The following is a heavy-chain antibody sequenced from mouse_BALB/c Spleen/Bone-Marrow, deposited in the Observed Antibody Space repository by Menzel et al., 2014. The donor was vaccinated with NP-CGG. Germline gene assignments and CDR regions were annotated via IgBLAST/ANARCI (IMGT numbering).Heavy chain of an antibody. CDR3: ARDGNYAVLDY. Sequence: LQESGPELVKPGASVKMSRKASGYAYTDYVISWVKRRTGQGLEWIGETDPGRGSSFYNEKFKAKATLTADKSANTAYMQLSSLTSEDSAVHFCARDGNYAVLDYWGQGTSVTVSS. V-gene: IGHV1-77*01. J-gene: IGHJ4*01. CDR2: TDPGRGSS. CDR1: GYAYTDYV. D-gene: IGHD2-1*01.